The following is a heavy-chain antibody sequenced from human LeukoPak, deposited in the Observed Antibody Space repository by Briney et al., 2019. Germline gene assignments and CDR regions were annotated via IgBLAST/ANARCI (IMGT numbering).Heavy chain of an antibody. Sequence: GGSLRLSCAASGFSFSGSAMHWVRQASGKGLEWVGRIRSKANSYATAYVASVKGRFTISRDDSKNTAYLQMNSLKTEDTAVYYCTRRITMVRGAPPYDYYGMDVWGKGTTVTVSS. CDR2: IRSKANSYAT. J-gene: IGHJ6*04. D-gene: IGHD3-10*01. CDR3: TRRITMVRGAPPYDYYGMDV. V-gene: IGHV3-73*01. CDR1: GFSFSGSA.